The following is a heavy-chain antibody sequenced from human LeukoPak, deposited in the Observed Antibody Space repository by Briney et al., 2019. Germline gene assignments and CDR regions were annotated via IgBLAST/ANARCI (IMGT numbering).Heavy chain of an antibody. CDR2: IYYSGST. CDR3: AREGPSSSGSYLNCFDP. CDR1: GGSISSSSYY. J-gene: IGHJ5*02. V-gene: IGHV4-61*01. Sequence: PSETLSLTCTVSGGSISSSSYYWSWFRQPPGKGLEWIGYIYYSGSTKYNPSLKSRVTISVDTSKNQFSLKLSSVTAADTAVYYCAREGPSSSGSYLNCFDPWGQGTLVTVSS. D-gene: IGHD1-26*01.